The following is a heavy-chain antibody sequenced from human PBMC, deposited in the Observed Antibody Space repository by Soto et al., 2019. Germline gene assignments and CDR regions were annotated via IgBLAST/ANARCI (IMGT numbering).Heavy chain of an antibody. D-gene: IGHD6-13*01. Sequence: PGGSLRLSCAASGFTFSSYGMHWVRQAPGKGLEWVAVISYDGSNKYYADSMKGRFTISRDNSKNTLYLQMNSLRAEDTAVYYCAKVLRGIAAAAADAFDIWGQGTMVTVSS. CDR1: GFTFSSYG. V-gene: IGHV3-30*18. CDR3: AKVLRGIAAAAADAFDI. CDR2: ISYDGSNK. J-gene: IGHJ3*02.